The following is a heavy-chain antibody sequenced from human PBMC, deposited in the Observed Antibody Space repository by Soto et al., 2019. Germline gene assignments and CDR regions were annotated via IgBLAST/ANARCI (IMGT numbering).Heavy chain of an antibody. Sequence: WGSLRLSCAASGLTFSSYAMSWVRQAPGKGLEWVSAISGSGGSTYYADSVKGRFTISRDNSKNTLYLQMNSLRAEDTAVYYCATPYDLRSGPWDALDIWGQGTMVTVSS. V-gene: IGHV3-23*01. D-gene: IGHD3-3*01. CDR1: GLTFSSYA. CDR2: ISGSGGST. CDR3: ATPYDLRSGPWDALDI. J-gene: IGHJ3*02.